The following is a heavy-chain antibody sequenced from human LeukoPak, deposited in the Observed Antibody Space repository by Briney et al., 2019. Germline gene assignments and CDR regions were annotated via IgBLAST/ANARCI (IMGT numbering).Heavy chain of an antibody. CDR3: AKVHSSGWQSDAFDI. J-gene: IGHJ3*02. CDR1: GFTFSSYE. Sequence: GGSLRLSCAASGFTFSSYEMNWVRQAPGKGLEWVSYISSSGSTIYYADSVKGRFTISRDNAKNSLYLQMNSLRAEDTALYYCAKVHSSGWQSDAFDIWGQGTMVTVSS. CDR2: ISSSGSTI. V-gene: IGHV3-48*03. D-gene: IGHD6-19*01.